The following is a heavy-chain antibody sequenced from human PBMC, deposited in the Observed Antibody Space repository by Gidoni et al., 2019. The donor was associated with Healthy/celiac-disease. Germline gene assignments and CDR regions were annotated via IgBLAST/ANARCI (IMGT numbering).Heavy chain of an antibody. D-gene: IGHD2-2*02. CDR2: ISSSSSTI. CDR3: ARARHCSSTSCYTAFDI. CDR1: GFTLRCYS. V-gene: IGHV3-48*02. J-gene: IGHJ3*02. Sequence: EVPLVESGGGLVQPWGSLRLLCAAPGFTLRCYSMNWVRQAPGKGLEWVSYISSSSSTIYYADSVKGRFTISRDNAKNSLYLQMNSLRDEDTAVYYCARARHCSSTSCYTAFDIWGQGTMVTASS.